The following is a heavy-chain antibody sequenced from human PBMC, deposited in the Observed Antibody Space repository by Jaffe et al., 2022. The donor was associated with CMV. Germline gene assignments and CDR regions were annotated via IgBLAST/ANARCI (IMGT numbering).Heavy chain of an antibody. CDR1: GFTFSSYG. V-gene: IGHV3-33*08. Sequence: QVQLVESGGGVVQPGRSLRLSCAASGFTFSSYGMHWVRQAPGKGLEWVAVIWYDGSNKYYADSVKGRFTISRDNSKNTLYLQMNSLRAEDTAVYYCARGTVLMVYASTYFDYWGQGTLVTVSS. CDR2: IWYDGSNK. CDR3: ARGTVLMVYASTYFDY. J-gene: IGHJ4*02. D-gene: IGHD2-8*01.